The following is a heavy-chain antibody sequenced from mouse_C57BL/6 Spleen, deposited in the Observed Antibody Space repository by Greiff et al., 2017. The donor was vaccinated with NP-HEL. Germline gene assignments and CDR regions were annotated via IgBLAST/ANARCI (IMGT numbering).Heavy chain of an antibody. CDR3: ARGGLRRYYAMDY. V-gene: IGHV5-16*01. D-gene: IGHD2-4*01. Sequence: VQLKESEGGLVQPGSSMKLSCTASGFTFSDYYMAWVRQVPEKGLEWVANINYDGSSTYYLDSLKSRFIISRDNAKNILYLQMSSLKSEDTATYYCARGGLRRYYAMDYWGQGTSVTVSS. J-gene: IGHJ4*01. CDR1: GFTFSDYY. CDR2: INYDGSST.